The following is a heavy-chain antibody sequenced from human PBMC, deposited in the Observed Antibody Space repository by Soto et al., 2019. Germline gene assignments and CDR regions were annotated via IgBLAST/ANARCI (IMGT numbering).Heavy chain of an antibody. V-gene: IGHV1-8*01. CDR2: MNPNSGNT. CDR3: ARERSGAGTGWFDP. Sequence: QVQLVQSGAEVKKPGASVKVSCKASGYTFTSYDINWVRQATGQGLEWMGWMNPNSGNTGYAQKFQGRVTMTRNTSISTDYMELSSLRSEDAAVYYCARERSGAGTGWFDPWGQGTLVTVSS. J-gene: IGHJ5*02. CDR1: GYTFTSYD. D-gene: IGHD6-13*01.